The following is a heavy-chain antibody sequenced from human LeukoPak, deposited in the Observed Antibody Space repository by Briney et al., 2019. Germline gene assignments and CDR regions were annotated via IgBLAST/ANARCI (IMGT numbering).Heavy chain of an antibody. CDR3: ARDEGSGWYDY. CDR1: GYTFTGYY. CDR2: INPKSGGT. D-gene: IGHD6-19*01. Sequence: ASVKVSCKASGYTFTGYYMHWVRQAPGQGLEWMGWINPKSGGTNYAQKFQGRVTMTRDTSISTAYMELSRLRSDDTAVYYCARDEGSGWYDYWGQGTLVTVSS. V-gene: IGHV1-2*02. J-gene: IGHJ4*02.